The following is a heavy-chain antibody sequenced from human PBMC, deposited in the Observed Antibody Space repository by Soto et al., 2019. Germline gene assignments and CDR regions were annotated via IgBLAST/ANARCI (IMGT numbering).Heavy chain of an antibody. CDR3: VRVKGGYYTFDH. V-gene: IGHV4-30-2*01. J-gene: IGHJ4*02. D-gene: IGHD3-22*01. CDR2: IYIGGSA. CDR1: GDSVNSGGDP. Sequence: SETLSLTCAVSGDSVNSGGDPWGWIRQPPGKGLEWIGYIYIGGSAYYNPSLRSRVTMSVDRARNQFSPNLTSVTAADTAVYYCVRVKGGYYTFDHWGQGTLVTVSS.